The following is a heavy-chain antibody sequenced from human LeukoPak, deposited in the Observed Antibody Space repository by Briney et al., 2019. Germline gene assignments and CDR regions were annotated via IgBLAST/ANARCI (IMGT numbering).Heavy chain of an antibody. Sequence: GGSLRLSCAASGFTFSSYGMHWVRQAPGKGLEWVAVIWYDGSNKYYVDSVKGRFTISRDNSKNMLYLQMNSPRAEDTAVYYCARVEGRFYGSGSYRGFDYWGQGTLVTVSS. J-gene: IGHJ4*02. V-gene: IGHV3-33*01. CDR3: ARVEGRFYGSGSYRGFDY. CDR2: IWYDGSNK. D-gene: IGHD3-10*01. CDR1: GFTFSSYG.